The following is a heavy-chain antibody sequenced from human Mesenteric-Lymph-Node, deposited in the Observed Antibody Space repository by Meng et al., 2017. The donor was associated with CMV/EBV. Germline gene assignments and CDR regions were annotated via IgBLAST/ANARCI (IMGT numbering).Heavy chain of an antibody. J-gene: IGHJ6*02. CDR1: GFTFRSYW. CDR2: INGDGSST. Sequence: GGSLRLSCAASGFTFRSYWMHWVRQAPGKGLVWVSRINGDGSSTTYADSVKGRFTISRDNAKNTVHLQMNSLRAEDTAVYYCTRGGVDVWGQGTTVTVSS. V-gene: IGHV3-74*03. CDR3: TRGGVDV.